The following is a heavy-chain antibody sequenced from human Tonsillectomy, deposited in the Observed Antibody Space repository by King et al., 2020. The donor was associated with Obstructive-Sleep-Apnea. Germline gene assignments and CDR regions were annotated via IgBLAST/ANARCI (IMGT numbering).Heavy chain of an antibody. Sequence: VQLVESGGGLVQPGGSLRLSCAASGFTFSSYAMSWVRQAPGKGLEWVSAISGSGGSTYYADSVKGRFTISRDNSKNTLYLQMKSLRAEDTAVYYCAKDRPITMIVVATRRGDYWGQGTLVTVSS. V-gene: IGHV3-23*04. CDR3: AKDRPITMIVVATRRGDY. CDR1: GFTFSSYA. J-gene: IGHJ4*02. D-gene: IGHD3-22*01. CDR2: ISGSGGST.